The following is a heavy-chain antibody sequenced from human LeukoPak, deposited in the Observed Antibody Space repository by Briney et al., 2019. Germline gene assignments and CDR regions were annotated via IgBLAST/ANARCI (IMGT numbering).Heavy chain of an antibody. J-gene: IGHJ4*02. Sequence: GRSLRLSCAASGFTFSSYAMQWVRQAPGKGLEWVAIISYDGSNKYHADSVKGRFTISRDNAKNSLYLQMSSLRAEDTAIYYCARALYNRGWYPDYFDSWGQGTLVTVSS. D-gene: IGHD6-19*01. CDR3: ARALYNRGWYPDYFDS. CDR1: GFTFSSYA. V-gene: IGHV3-30-3*01. CDR2: ISYDGSNK.